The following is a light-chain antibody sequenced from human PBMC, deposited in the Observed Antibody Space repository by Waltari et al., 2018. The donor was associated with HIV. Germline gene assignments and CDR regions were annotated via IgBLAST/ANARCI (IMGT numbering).Light chain of an antibody. J-gene: IGLJ2*01. V-gene: IGLV2-8*01. Sequence: QSVLTQPPSASGSPGQSVTISCTGTSSDVGAYNYVSWFQQHPGKAPKLMIYDVTKRPSGVPARFSGSKSCNTASLTVSGLQAEDEADYYCASHAGSKGVFGGGTRLTVL. CDR1: SSDVGAYNY. CDR2: DVT. CDR3: ASHAGSKGV.